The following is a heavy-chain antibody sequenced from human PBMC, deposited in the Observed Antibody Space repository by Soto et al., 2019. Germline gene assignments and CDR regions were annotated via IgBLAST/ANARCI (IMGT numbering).Heavy chain of an antibody. J-gene: IGHJ3*02. D-gene: IGHD2-2*01. CDR1: GYSFTSYW. CDR3: ARLSRLTSWSNDASDI. CDR2: IYPGDSDT. V-gene: IGHV5-51*01. Sequence: PGESLKISCKGSGYSFTSYWIGWVRQMPGKGLEWMGIIYPGDSDTRYSPSFQGQVTISADKSISTAYLQWSSLKASDTAMYYCARLSRLTSWSNDASDIWGQGTMVTVSS.